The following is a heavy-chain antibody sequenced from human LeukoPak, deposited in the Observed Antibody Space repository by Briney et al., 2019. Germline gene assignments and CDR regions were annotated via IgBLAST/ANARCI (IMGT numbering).Heavy chain of an antibody. J-gene: IGHJ6*03. Sequence: SETLSLTCAVYGGSFSGYYWSWIRQPPGKGLEWIGEINRSGSTNYNPSLKSRVTISVDTSKNQFSLKLSSVTAADTAVYYCARLRYFDWLRTTYYYYYMDVWGKGTTVTISS. CDR2: INRSGST. V-gene: IGHV4-34*01. CDR3: ARLRYFDWLRTTYYYYYMDV. CDR1: GGSFSGYY. D-gene: IGHD3-9*01.